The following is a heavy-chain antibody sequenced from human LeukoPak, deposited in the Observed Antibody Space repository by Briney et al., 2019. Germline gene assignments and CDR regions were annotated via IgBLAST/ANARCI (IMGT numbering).Heavy chain of an antibody. CDR3: ARDLESSGWYWGHPFDI. V-gene: IGHV1-69*04. CDR1: GGTFSSYA. CDR2: IIPILGIA. J-gene: IGHJ3*02. Sequence: ASVKVSCKASGGTFSSYAISWVRQAPGQGLEWVGRIIPILGIANYAQKFQGRGTITADKSTSTAYMELSSLRSEDTAVYYCARDLESSGWYWGHPFDISGQGTIVTVSS. D-gene: IGHD6-19*01.